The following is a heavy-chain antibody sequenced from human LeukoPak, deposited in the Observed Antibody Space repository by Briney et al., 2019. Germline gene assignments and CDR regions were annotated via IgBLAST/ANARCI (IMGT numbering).Heavy chain of an antibody. CDR2: ISYDGSNK. V-gene: IGHV3-30-3*01. CDR3: ARDSAATSFXAFDI. J-gene: IGHJ3*02. CDR1: GFTFSSYA. D-gene: IGHD5-24*01. Sequence: PGRPLRLSCAASGFTFSSYAMHWVRQAPGKGLEWVAVISYDGSNKYYADSVKGRFTISRDNSKNTLYLQMNSLRAEDTAVYYCARDSAATSFXAFDI.